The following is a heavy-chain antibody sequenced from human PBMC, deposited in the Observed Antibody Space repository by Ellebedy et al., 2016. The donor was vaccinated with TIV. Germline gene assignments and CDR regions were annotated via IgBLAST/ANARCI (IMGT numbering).Heavy chain of an antibody. D-gene: IGHD6-13*01. CDR3: VKDGHSGYGMDV. CDR2: ISYDASEK. Sequence: GESLKISCVVSRFNFSHYGMHWVRQAPGKGLEWVAVISYDASEKYYGDSVKGRFTLSRDNSKNTLSLQMNSLRPEDTAVYYCVKDGHSGYGMDVWGQGTTVTVSS. CDR1: RFNFSHYG. J-gene: IGHJ6*02. V-gene: IGHV3-30*18.